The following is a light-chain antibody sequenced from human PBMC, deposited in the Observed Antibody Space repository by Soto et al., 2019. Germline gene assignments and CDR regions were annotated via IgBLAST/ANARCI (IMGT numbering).Light chain of an antibody. CDR2: SND. J-gene: IGLJ2*01. CDR1: SSNIGSNS. CDR3: AAWDDSLRGL. V-gene: IGLV1-44*01. Sequence: QSVLTQPPSASGAPGQRVTISCSGSSSNIGSNSVNWFQQLPGTAPKLLIHSNDERPSGVPDRFSGSKSGTSASLTISGLQSEDEADYYCAAWDDSLRGLFGGGTKVTVL.